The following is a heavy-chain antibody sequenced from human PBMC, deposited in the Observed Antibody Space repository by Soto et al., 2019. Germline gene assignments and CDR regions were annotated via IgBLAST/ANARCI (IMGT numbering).Heavy chain of an antibody. CDR3: AKKVGGSYFFDC. CDR1: GFTFSSYA. J-gene: IGHJ4*02. V-gene: IGHV3-23*01. CDR2: ISPSGGST. D-gene: IGHD1-26*01. Sequence: EVQLLESGGGLVQSGGSLRLPCAASGFTFSSYAMSWVRQAPGKGLEWVSGISPSGGSTYYADSVKGRFTISRDNSKNTLYLQMNSLRAEDTAVYYCAKKVGGSYFFDCWGQGTLVTVSS.